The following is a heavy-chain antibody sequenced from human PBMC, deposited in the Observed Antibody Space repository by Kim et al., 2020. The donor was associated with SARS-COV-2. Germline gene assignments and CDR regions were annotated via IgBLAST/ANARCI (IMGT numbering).Heavy chain of an antibody. CDR1: GFTFSSYE. Sequence: GGSLRLSCAASGFTFSSYEMNWVRQAPGKGLEWVSYISSSGSTIYYADSVKGRFTISRDNAKNSLYLQMNSLRAEDTAVYYCARDTLALQYDYYYYYGMDVWGQGTTVTVSS. V-gene: IGHV3-48*03. J-gene: IGHJ6*02. CDR2: ISSSGSTI. D-gene: IGHD4-4*01. CDR3: ARDTLALQYDYYYYYGMDV.